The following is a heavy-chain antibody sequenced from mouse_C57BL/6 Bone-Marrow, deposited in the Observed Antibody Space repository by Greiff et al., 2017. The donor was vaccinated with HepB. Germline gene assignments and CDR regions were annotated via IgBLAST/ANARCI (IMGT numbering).Heavy chain of an antibody. J-gene: IGHJ3*01. Sequence: QVQLQQSGAELARPGASVKLSCKASGYTFTSYGISWVKQRTGQGLEWIGEIYPRSGNTYYNEKFKGKATLTADKSSSTAYMGLRSLTSEDSAVYVCGRTMGRSAWFAYWGQGTLVTVSA. CDR1: GYTFTSYG. V-gene: IGHV1-81*01. D-gene: IGHD3-3*01. CDR2: IYPRSGNT. CDR3: GRTMGRSAWFAY.